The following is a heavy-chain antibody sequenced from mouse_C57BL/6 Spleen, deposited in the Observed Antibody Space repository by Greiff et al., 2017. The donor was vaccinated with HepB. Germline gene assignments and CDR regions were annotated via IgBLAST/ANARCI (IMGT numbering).Heavy chain of an antibody. CDR3: ARGRYYYGSRGFDY. D-gene: IGHD1-1*01. J-gene: IGHJ2*01. Sequence: QVQLKQPGAELVKPGASVKMSCKASGYTFTSYWITWVKQRPGQGLEWIGDIYPGSGSTNYNEKFKSKATLTVDTSSSTAYMQLSSLTSEDSAVYYCARGRYYYGSRGFDYWGQGTTLTVSS. CDR1: GYTFTSYW. CDR2: IYPGSGST. V-gene: IGHV1-55*01.